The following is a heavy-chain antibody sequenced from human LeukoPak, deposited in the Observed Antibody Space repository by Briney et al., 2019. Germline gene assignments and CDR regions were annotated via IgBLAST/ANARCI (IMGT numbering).Heavy chain of an antibody. CDR3: AKRSASEYYFDY. CDR1: GFTFSTFV. D-gene: IGHD2-21*01. V-gene: IGHV3-30*18. Sequence: PGRALRLSCAASGFTFSTFVMHWGRQAPGKGLEWAAHISSDGHNQYYVDSVKGRFTISRDNSKNSLYLQMSSLRPEDTAIYYCAKRSASEYYFDYWGQGALVTVSS. CDR2: ISSDGHNQ. J-gene: IGHJ4*02.